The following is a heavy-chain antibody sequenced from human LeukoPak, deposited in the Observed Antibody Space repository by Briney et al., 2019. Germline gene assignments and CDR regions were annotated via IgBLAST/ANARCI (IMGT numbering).Heavy chain of an antibody. V-gene: IGHV1-69*06. D-gene: IGHD3-22*01. CDR1: GGTFSSYA. J-gene: IGHJ4*02. CDR3: ARVGTTGYYDSSGYGPLDY. Sequence: SVKVSCKASGGTFSSYAISWVRQAPGQGLEWMGGIIPIFGTANYAQKFQGRVTITADKSTSTAYMELSSLRSEDTAVYYCARVGTTGYYDSSGYGPLDYWGQGTLVTVSS. CDR2: IIPIFGTA.